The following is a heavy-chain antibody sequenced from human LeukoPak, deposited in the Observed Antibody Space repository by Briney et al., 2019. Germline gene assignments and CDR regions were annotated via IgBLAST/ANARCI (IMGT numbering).Heavy chain of an antibody. D-gene: IGHD3-3*01. Sequence: ASVKVSCKASGGTFSSYAISWVRQAPGQGLEWMGIINPTGGSTNYAQKFQGRVTMTWDMSTSTVYMELSSLRDEDTAVYYCARDWEWGNPNCYFHYWGQGTLVTVSS. CDR2: INPTGGST. CDR1: GGTFSSYA. CDR3: ARDWEWGNPNCYFHY. J-gene: IGHJ4*02. V-gene: IGHV1-46*01.